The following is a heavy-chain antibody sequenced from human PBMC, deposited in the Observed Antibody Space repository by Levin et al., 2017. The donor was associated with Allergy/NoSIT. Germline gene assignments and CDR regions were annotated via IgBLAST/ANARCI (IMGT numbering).Heavy chain of an antibody. CDR2: ISGSGGST. D-gene: IGHD2-15*01. J-gene: IGHJ4*02. Sequence: GESLKISCAASGFTFSSYAMSWVRQAPGKGLEWVSAISGSGGSTYYADSVKGRFTISRDNSKNTLYLQMNSLRAEDTAVYYCAKHDVVVAAPNDYWGQGTLVTVSS. CDR1: GFTFSSYA. V-gene: IGHV3-23*01. CDR3: AKHDVVVAAPNDY.